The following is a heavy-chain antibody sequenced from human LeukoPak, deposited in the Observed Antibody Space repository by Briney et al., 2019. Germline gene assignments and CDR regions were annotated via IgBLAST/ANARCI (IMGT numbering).Heavy chain of an antibody. Sequence: SETLSLTCTVSGDSIRNFYWSWIRQSPGKGLEWIGYISYSGSTNYNPSLKSRVTISVDTSKNQFSLKLSSVTAADTAVYYCARYPAGGYYSDYWGQGTLVTVSS. V-gene: IGHV4-59*01. CDR2: ISYSGST. J-gene: IGHJ4*02. CDR3: ARYPAGGYYSDY. D-gene: IGHD2-8*02. CDR1: GDSIRNFY.